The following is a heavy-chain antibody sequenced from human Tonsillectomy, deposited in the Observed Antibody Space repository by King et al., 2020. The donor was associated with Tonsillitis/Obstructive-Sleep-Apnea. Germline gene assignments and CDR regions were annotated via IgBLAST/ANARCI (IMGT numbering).Heavy chain of an antibody. D-gene: IGHD1-26*01. V-gene: IGHV5-51*03. CDR3: ARLCCGESYGRYFDS. CDR2: IYPGDSDT. CDR1: GYSFTTYW. J-gene: IGHJ4*01. Sequence: QLVQSGAEVKKPGESLRISCRASGYSFTTYWIGWVRQKPGRGPEYMGIIYPGDSDTRFSPSFQGQVTMSADKSISTAYLHWSSLKASDTAMYFCARLCCGESYGRYFDSWGQGILVTVSS.